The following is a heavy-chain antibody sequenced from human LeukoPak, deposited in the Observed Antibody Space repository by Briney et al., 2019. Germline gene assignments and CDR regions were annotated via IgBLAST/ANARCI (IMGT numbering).Heavy chain of an antibody. Sequence: SQTLSLTCAISGDSFSSNSAAWHWLRQSPSRGLEWLGRTYYRSKWYNDYAVSVKSRITINPDTSKNQFSLQLNSVPPEDTAVYYCAREAGTTPWFDPWGQGTLVTVSS. J-gene: IGHJ5*02. CDR3: AREAGTTPWFDP. D-gene: IGHD1-1*01. V-gene: IGHV6-1*01. CDR2: TYYRSKWYN. CDR1: GDSFSSNSAA.